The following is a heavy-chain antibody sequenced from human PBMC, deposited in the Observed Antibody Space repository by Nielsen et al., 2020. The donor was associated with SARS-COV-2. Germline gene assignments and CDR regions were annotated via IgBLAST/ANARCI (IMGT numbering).Heavy chain of an antibody. CDR3: TTDRPSSSWPRESYYFDY. V-gene: IGHV3-15*01. CDR1: GFTFSNAW. J-gene: IGHJ4*02. Sequence: GGSLRLSCAASGFTFSNAWMSWVRQAPGKGLEWVGRIKSKTDGGTTDYAAPVKGRFTISRDDSKNTLYLQMNSLKTEDTAVYYCTTDRPSSSWPRESYYFDYWGQGTLVTVSS. CDR2: IKSKTDGGTT. D-gene: IGHD6-13*01.